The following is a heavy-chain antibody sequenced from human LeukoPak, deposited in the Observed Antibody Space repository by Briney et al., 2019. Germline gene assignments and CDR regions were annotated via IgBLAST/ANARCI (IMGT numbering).Heavy chain of an antibody. CDR3: ASLQYYYGSGSYYIDY. CDR2: IYYSGST. CDR1: GGSISSSYYY. J-gene: IGHJ4*02. Sequence: SETLSLTCTVSGGSISSSYYYWGWIRQPPGKGLEWIGSIYYSGSTYYNPSLKSRVTISVDTSKNQFSLKLSSVTAADTAVYYCASLQYYYGSGSYYIDYWGQGTLVTVSS. D-gene: IGHD3-10*01. V-gene: IGHV4-39*01.